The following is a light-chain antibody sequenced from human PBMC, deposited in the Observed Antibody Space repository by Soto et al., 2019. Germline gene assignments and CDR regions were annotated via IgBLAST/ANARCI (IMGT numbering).Light chain of an antibody. CDR2: AAS. V-gene: IGKV1-39*01. CDR1: QTISVY. CDR3: QQSDSTPRT. Sequence: DIQMTQSPSSLSASVGDTVIITCRASQTISVYLNWYQQKPGKAPKVLIYAASSLQSGVPSRFSRSGSETDFTLTISSLQPGDFATYYCQQSDSTPRTFGQGTKVEIK. J-gene: IGKJ1*01.